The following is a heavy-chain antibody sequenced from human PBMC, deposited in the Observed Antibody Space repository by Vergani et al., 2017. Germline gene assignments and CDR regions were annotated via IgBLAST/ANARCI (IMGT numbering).Heavy chain of an antibody. D-gene: IGHD6-19*01. CDR1: GGSISSSSYY. CDR2: IYYSGST. CDR3: GRRYTRGWYYIGGYCGMNV. Sequence: QLQLQESGPGLVKPSETLSLTCTVSGGSISSSSYYWGWIRQPPGKGLEWIGSIYYSGSTYYNPSLKSRVTISVDTSKNQFSLKLSSVTAADTAVYYCGRRYTRGWYYIGGYCGMNVWGQGSTVTVSS. V-gene: IGHV4-39*01. J-gene: IGHJ6*02.